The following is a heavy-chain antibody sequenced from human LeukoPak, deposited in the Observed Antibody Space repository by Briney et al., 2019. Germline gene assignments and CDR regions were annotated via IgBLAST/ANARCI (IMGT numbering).Heavy chain of an antibody. D-gene: IGHD4-17*01. J-gene: IGHJ4*02. CDR1: GFTFTNYP. CDR3: AKERITTTAFDY. Sequence: GGSLRLSCAASGFTFTNYPMNWVRQAPGKGLEWVSDISGSGGNTHYADSVKGRFTISRDNSKNTLYLQMNSLRAEDTAIYYCAKERITTTAFDYWGRGTLVTVSS. CDR2: ISGSGGNT. V-gene: IGHV3-23*01.